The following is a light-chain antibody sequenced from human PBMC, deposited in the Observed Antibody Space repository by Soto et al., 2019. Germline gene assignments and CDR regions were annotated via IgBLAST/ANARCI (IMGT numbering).Light chain of an antibody. J-gene: IGKJ1*01. V-gene: IGKV3-15*01. CDR2: AAS. CDR1: QSVGRN. Sequence: EIVMTQSPATLSVSPGERATLSCRASQSVGRNLAWYQQKPGQAPRLLIYAASVRASDLPARFSGSGSGTEFTLTISSLQYEDFAVYYCQQYNNWPPWTFGQGTKVEIK. CDR3: QQYNNWPPWT.